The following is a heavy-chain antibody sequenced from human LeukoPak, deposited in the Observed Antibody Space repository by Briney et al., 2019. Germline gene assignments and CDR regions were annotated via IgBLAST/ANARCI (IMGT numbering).Heavy chain of an antibody. CDR3: ARDYCSGGSCYPRD. CDR2: IYYSGST. V-gene: IGHV4-39*07. J-gene: IGHJ4*02. Sequence: SETLSLTCTVSGGSISSSSYYWGWIRQPPGKGLEWIGSIYYSGSTYYNPSLKSRVTISVDTSKNQFSLKLSSVTAADTAVYYCARDYCSGGSCYPRDWGQGTLVTVSS. D-gene: IGHD2-15*01. CDR1: GGSISSSSYY.